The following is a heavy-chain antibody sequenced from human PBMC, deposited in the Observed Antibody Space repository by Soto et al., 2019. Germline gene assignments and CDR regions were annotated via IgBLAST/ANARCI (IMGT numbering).Heavy chain of an antibody. CDR2: INGRRNYV. CDR3: AREDGVVGSSSAFDH. CDR1: GFTFSTYT. V-gene: IGHV3-21*01. J-gene: IGHJ4*02. Sequence: EVQVVESGGGLVKPGGSLRLSCVFSGFTFSTYTMNWVRQAPGKGLEWVSSINGRRNYVYYADPVKGRFTISRDNAKNSLYLQMQRLRAEDTAIYYCAREDGVVGSSSAFDHWGLGALVTVSS. D-gene: IGHD1-26*01.